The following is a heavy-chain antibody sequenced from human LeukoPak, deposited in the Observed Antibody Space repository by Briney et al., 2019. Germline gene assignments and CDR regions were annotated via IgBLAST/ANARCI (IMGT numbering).Heavy chain of an antibody. D-gene: IGHD6-13*01. CDR1: GYTFTGYY. CDR2: INPNSGGT. CDR3: ARDLGYSSSWLPVFRFDY. J-gene: IGHJ4*02. V-gene: IGHV1-2*02. Sequence: AASVKVSCKASGYTFTGYYMHWVRQAPGQGLEWMGWINPNSGGTNYAQKFQGRVTMTRDTSISTAYMELSRLRSDDTAVYYCARDLGYSSSWLPVFRFDYWGQGTLVTVSS.